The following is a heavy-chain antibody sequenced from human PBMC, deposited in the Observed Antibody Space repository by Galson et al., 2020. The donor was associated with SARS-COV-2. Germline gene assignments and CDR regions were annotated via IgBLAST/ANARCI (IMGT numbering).Heavy chain of an antibody. CDR2: ICYDGREK. J-gene: IGHJ4*02. D-gene: IGHD6-19*01. Sequence: GGSLRLSCAASGFTFRSHAMHWVRQAPGKGLEWVAQICYDGREKYYVDSVKGRFTISRDDSENTVYLQMSNLRAEDTAVYYCARDGQSSSGWAFDYWGQGTLVTVSS. V-gene: IGHV3-33*01. CDR3: ARDGQSSSGWAFDY. CDR1: GFTFRSHA.